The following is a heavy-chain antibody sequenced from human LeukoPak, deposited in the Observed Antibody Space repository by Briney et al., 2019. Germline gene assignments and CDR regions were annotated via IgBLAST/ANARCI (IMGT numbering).Heavy chain of an antibody. D-gene: IGHD3-22*01. CDR1: GPSISNYH. V-gene: IGHV4-59*01. J-gene: IGHJ4*02. CDR2: ISYRGVT. CDR3: ARDLLRSSYYYFDY. Sequence: PSETLSLTCTVSGPSISNYHWSWIRQPPGKGLEWIGYISYRGVTNYNPSLKSRITLSVDTSKNQFSLRMNSVTAADTAVYYCARDLLRSSYYYFDYWGQGTLATVSS.